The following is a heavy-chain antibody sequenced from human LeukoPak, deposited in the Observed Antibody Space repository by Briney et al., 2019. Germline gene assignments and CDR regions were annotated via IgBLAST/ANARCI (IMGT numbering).Heavy chain of an antibody. CDR2: VSHSGDRT. V-gene: IGHV3-23*01. D-gene: IGHD2/OR15-2a*01. CDR3: AKVVGLSAEYFHR. J-gene: IGHJ1*01. Sequence: GGSLRLSCAASGFTFISYAMSWVRQAPGKGLEWVSDVSHSGDRTYYADSVKGRFTTSRDNSKNTVYLQKNSLRAEDTAVYYCAKVVGLSAEYFHRWGQGTLVTVSS. CDR1: GFTFISYA.